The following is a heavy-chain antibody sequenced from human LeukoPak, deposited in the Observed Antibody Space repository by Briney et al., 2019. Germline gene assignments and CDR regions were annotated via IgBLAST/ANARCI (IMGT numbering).Heavy chain of an antibody. CDR3: ARPRYGGDSADY. CDR2: IYHSGST. D-gene: IGHD4-23*01. V-gene: IGHV4-59*08. Sequence: PSETLSLTCTVSGGSISSYYWSWIRQPPGKGLEWIGTIYHSGSTYYNPSLKSRVIISVDTSKNQFSLKLSSVTAADTAVYHCARPRYGGDSADYWGQGTLVTVSS. J-gene: IGHJ4*02. CDR1: GGSISSYY.